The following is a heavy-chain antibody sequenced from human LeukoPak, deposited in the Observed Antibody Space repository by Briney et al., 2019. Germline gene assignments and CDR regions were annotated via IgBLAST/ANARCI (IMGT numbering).Heavy chain of an antibody. CDR1: GGSISSGGYY. D-gene: IGHD3-3*01. Sequence: SETLSLTCTVSGGSISSGGYYWSWIRQHPGKGLEWIGYIYYSGSTYYNPSLKSRVTISVDTSKNQFSLKLSSVTAADTAVYYCARVSIFGVKGLKINWFDPWGQGTLVTVSS. J-gene: IGHJ5*02. CDR3: ARVSIFGVKGLKINWFDP. V-gene: IGHV4-31*03. CDR2: IYYSGST.